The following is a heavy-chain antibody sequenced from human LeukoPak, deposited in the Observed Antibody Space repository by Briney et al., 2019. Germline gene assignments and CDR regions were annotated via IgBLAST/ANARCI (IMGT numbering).Heavy chain of an antibody. Sequence: GGSLRLSCAASGFTFSSYSMNWVRQAPGKGLEWVSSISSSSSYIYYADSVKGRFTISRDNAKNSLYLQMNSLRAEDTAVYYCARPTHYYGSGSKTYYFDYWGQGTLVTVSS. CDR1: GFTFSSYS. V-gene: IGHV3-21*01. J-gene: IGHJ4*02. CDR3: ARPTHYYGSGSKTYYFDY. D-gene: IGHD3-10*01. CDR2: ISSSSSYI.